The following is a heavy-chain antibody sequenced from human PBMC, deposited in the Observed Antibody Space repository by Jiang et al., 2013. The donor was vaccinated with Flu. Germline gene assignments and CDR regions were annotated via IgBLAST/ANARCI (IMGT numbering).Heavy chain of an antibody. V-gene: IGHV1-46*03. Sequence: GAEVKKPGASVKVSCKASGYTFTSYYMHWVRQAPGQGLEWMGIINPSGGDTIYAQKFQGRVTMTRDTSTSTVFMELSSLRSEDTAVYYCSRRRGSGSSMDVWGQGTTVTVSS. CDR2: INPSGGDT. CDR1: GYTFTSYY. CDR3: SRRRGSGSSMDV. D-gene: IGHD3-10*01. J-gene: IGHJ6*02.